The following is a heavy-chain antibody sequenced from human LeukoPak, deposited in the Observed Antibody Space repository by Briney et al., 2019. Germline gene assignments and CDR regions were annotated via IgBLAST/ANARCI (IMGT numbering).Heavy chain of an antibody. J-gene: IGHJ5*02. CDR2: IYISGST. V-gene: IGHV4-4*09. CDR1: GGSISSYY. CDR3: ARHSPGYCSGGSCYAVRGWFDP. Sequence: PSETLSLTCTVSGGSISSYYWCWIRQPPGKGLEWIGYIYISGSTNYNPSLKSRVTISVDPSKNQFSLKLSSVTAADTAVYYCARHSPGYCSGGSCYAVRGWFDPWGQGTLVTVSS. D-gene: IGHD2-15*01.